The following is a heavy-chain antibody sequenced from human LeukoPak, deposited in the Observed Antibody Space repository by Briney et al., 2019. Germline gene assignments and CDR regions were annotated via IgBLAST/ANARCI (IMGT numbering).Heavy chain of an antibody. CDR2: IYYSGST. Sequence: SETLSLTCTVSGGSISSSSYYWGWIRQPPGKGLGWIGSIYYSGSTYYNPSLKSRVTISVDTSKNQFSLKLSSVTAADTAVYYCARHMVRSRDFWNGYLGGFDYWGQGTLVTVSS. CDR1: GGSISSSSYY. CDR3: ARHMVRSRDFWNGYLGGFDY. J-gene: IGHJ4*02. D-gene: IGHD3-3*01. V-gene: IGHV4-39*01.